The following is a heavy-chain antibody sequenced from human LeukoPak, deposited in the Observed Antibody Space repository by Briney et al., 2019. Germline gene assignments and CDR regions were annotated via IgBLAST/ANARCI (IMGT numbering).Heavy chain of an antibody. J-gene: IGHJ4*02. V-gene: IGHV1-18*01. CDR1: GYTFTSYG. D-gene: IGHD6-19*01. CDR3: ARGYSSGWSDY. CDR2: ISAYNGNT. Sequence: ASVKVSCKASGYTFTSYGISWVRQAPGQGLEWMGWISAYNGNTNYAQKFQGRVTMTTDTSTSTAHMELRSLRSDGTAVYYCARGYSSGWSDYWGQGTLVTVSS.